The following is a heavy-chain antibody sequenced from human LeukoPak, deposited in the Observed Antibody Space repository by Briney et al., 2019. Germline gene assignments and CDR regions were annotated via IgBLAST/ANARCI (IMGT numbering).Heavy chain of an antibody. CDR3: ARASTTFDD. CDR2: VSDGGRT. V-gene: IGHV4-59*01. D-gene: IGHD1-14*01. CDR1: GGSITSDY. Sequence: SETLSLTCSVSGGSITSDYWSWIRQPPGKGLEWIGHVSDGGRTNYSPSLRSRVSISVDTSKIQFSLKLNSVTAADTAVYFCARASTTFDDWGQGTLVTVSS. J-gene: IGHJ4*02.